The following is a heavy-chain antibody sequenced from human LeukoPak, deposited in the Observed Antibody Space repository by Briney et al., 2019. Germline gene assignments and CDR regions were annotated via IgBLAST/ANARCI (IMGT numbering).Heavy chain of an antibody. V-gene: IGHV3-23*01. CDR2: ISGSGDTT. Sequence: GGSLRLSCDASGFTFSNYAMSWVRQAPGKGLEWVSSISGSGDTTYHANSVKGRFTISRDNSQNTLYLQMNSLRAEDTAVYYCATRGRSGYYYGMDVWGQGTTVTVSS. CDR1: GFTFSNYA. J-gene: IGHJ6*02. CDR3: ATRGRSGYYYGMDV. D-gene: IGHD1-26*01.